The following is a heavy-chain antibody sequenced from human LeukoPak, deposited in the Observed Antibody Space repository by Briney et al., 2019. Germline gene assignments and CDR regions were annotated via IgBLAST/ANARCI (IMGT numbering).Heavy chain of an antibody. CDR2: ISYDGSNK. CDR3: ARDESLYDFWSGYID. Sequence: GGSLRLSCAASGFTFSSYAMHWVRQAPGKGLEWVAVISYDGSNKYYADSVKGRFTISRDNSKNTLYLQMNSLRAEDTAVYYCARDESLYDFWSGYIDWGQGTLVTVSS. J-gene: IGHJ4*02. CDR1: GFTFSSYA. V-gene: IGHV3-30-3*01. D-gene: IGHD3/OR15-3a*01.